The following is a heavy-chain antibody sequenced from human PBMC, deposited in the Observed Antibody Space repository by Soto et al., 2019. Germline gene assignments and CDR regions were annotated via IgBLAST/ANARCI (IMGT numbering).Heavy chain of an antibody. D-gene: IGHD2-2*01. CDR1: GSTFSSYA. CDR2: ISGSGCST. J-gene: IGHJ1*01. Sequence: GWSLSLSGVASGSTFSSYAMSWVRQARVKGLEWVSAISGSGCSTYYADSVKGRFTISRDNSKYTLYLQMNCLRAEDTAVYYCAKGPGSSYALKYFQHWGQGTRVTVSP. V-gene: IGHV3-23*01. CDR3: AKGPGSSYALKYFQH.